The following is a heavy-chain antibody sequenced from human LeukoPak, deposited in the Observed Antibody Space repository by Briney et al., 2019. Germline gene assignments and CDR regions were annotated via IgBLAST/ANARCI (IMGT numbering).Heavy chain of an antibody. CDR1: GGSFSGYY. J-gene: IGHJ3*02. CDR2: SNHSGST. CDR3: ARVYYYDSSGYPDAFDI. Sequence: PSETLSLTCAVYGGSFSGYYWSWIRQPPGKGLEWIGESNHSGSTNYNPSLKGRVTISVDTSKNQFSLKLSSVTAADTAVYYCARVYYYDSSGYPDAFDIWGQGTMVTVSS. V-gene: IGHV4-34*01. D-gene: IGHD3-22*01.